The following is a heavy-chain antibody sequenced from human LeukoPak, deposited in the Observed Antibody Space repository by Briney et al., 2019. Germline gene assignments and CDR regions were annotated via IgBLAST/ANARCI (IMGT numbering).Heavy chain of an antibody. J-gene: IGHJ4*02. Sequence: RRASVKVSCKASGYTFTSYGISWVRQAPGQGLEWMGWISAYNGNTNYAQKLQGRVTMTTDTSTSTAYMELRSLRSDDTAVYYCAKAARGLYRGFHDYWGQGTLVTVSS. CDR2: ISAYNGNT. CDR1: GYTFTSYG. CDR3: AKAARGLYRGFHDY. V-gene: IGHV1-18*01. D-gene: IGHD2-8*01.